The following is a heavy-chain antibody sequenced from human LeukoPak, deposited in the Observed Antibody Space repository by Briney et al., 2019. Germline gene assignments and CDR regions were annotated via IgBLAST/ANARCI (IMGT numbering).Heavy chain of an antibody. CDR3: ARGRYFDWLFPRARVYFDY. CDR1: GGSFSGYY. Sequence: SETLSHTCAVYGGSFSGYYWSWIRQPPGKGLEWIGEINHSGSTNYNPSLKSRVTISVDTSKNQFSLKLSSVTAADTAVYYCARGRYFDWLFPRARVYFDYWGQGTLVTVSS. V-gene: IGHV4-34*01. CDR2: INHSGST. D-gene: IGHD3-9*01. J-gene: IGHJ4*02.